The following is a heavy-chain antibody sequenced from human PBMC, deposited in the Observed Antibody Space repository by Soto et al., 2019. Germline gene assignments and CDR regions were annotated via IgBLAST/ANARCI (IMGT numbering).Heavy chain of an antibody. CDR3: ARGSDYGDGAAFDI. Sequence: ASVKVSCKASGYTFTSYDINWVRQATGQGLEWMGWMNPNSGNTGYAQKFQGRVTMTRNTSISTAYMELSSLRSEDTAVYYCARGSDYGDGAAFDIWSQGTMVTVSS. D-gene: IGHD4-17*01. V-gene: IGHV1-8*01. J-gene: IGHJ3*02. CDR1: GYTFTSYD. CDR2: MNPNSGNT.